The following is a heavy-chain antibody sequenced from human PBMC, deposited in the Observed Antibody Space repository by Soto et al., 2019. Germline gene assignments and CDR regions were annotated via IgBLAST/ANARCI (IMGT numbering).Heavy chain of an antibody. Sequence: SETLSLTCDVYGGSFSGYYWSWIRQPPGKGLEWIGEINHSGSTNYNPSLTSRVTISVDTSNNQFSLKLSSVTAADTAVYYCARDASIAAAGKGSFDYWGQGTMVTVSS. D-gene: IGHD6-13*01. CDR3: ARDASIAAAGKGSFDY. CDR1: GGSFSGYY. J-gene: IGHJ4*02. V-gene: IGHV4-34*01. CDR2: INHSGST.